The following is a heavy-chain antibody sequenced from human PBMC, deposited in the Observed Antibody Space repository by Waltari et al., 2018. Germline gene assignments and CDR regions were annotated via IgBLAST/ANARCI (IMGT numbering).Heavy chain of an antibody. J-gene: IGHJ4*02. CDR2: IYHSGST. Sequence: QVQLQESGPGLVKPSETLSLTCAVSGYSISSGYYWGWIRQPPGKGLEWIGSIYHSGSTYYNPSLKSRVTISVDTSKNQFSLKLSSVTAADTAVYYCARVSRDTMVQGAPPYYFDYWGQGTLVTVSS. CDR1: GYSISSGYY. V-gene: IGHV4-38-2*01. CDR3: ARVSRDTMVQGAPPYYFDY. D-gene: IGHD3-10*01.